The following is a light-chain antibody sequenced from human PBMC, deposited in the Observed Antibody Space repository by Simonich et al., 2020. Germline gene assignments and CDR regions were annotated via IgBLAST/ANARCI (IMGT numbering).Light chain of an antibody. CDR1: QSVLYSSNNKNY. CDR2: WAS. CDR3: QQYYSTPWT. Sequence: DIVMTQSPDSLAVYLGERATINCKSSQSVLYSSNNKNYLAWYQQKTGQPPKLLIYWASTRESGFPDRFSGSGSGTDFTLTISSLQAEDVAVYYCQQYYSTPWTFGQGTKVEIK. J-gene: IGKJ1*01. V-gene: IGKV4-1*01.